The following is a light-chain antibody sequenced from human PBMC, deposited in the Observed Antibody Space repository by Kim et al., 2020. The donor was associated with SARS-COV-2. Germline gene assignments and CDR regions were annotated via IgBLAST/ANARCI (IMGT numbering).Light chain of an antibody. Sequence: QSITISCTGTSSDVGGYNYFSWYQQHPGKAPKLMIYDVSKQPSGVSNRFSASKSGNTASLTISGLQAEDEADYYCSSYTSSSTFYVFGTGTKVTVL. J-gene: IGLJ1*01. CDR3: SSYTSSSTFYV. V-gene: IGLV2-14*04. CDR1: SSDVGGYNY. CDR2: DVS.